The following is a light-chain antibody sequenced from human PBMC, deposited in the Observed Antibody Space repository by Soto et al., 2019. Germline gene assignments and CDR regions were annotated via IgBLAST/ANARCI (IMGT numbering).Light chain of an antibody. CDR3: SSYTSSSTVV. V-gene: IGLV2-14*01. J-gene: IGLJ2*01. CDR2: DVS. CDR1: SSDVGGYNY. Sequence: QSALTQPASVSGSPGQSITISCTGTSSDVGGYNYVSWYQQHPGKAPKLMIYDVSNRPSGVSNRVSGSKSGNTASLTISGLQGEDEADYYCSSYTSSSTVVFGGGTELTVL.